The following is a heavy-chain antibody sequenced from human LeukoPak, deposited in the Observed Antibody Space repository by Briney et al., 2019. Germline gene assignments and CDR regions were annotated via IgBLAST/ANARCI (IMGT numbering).Heavy chain of an antibody. Sequence: AASVKVSCKASGGTFSSYAISWVRQAPGQGLEWMGRIIPIFGTANYAQKFQGRVTITADKSTSTAYMELSSLRSEDTAVYYCASRSPDGDFGVGPTPFDYWGQGTLVTVSS. J-gene: IGHJ4*02. CDR2: IIPIFGTA. CDR3: ASRSPDGDFGVGPTPFDY. V-gene: IGHV1-69*06. D-gene: IGHD3-3*01. CDR1: GGTFSSYA.